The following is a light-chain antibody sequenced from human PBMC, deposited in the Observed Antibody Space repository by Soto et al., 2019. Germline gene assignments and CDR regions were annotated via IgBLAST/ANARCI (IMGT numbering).Light chain of an antibody. CDR3: QQRSNGSPNT. V-gene: IGKV3-11*01. Sequence: EILFAQSPAPRSLSPGARSTLPCMASQSVSSYLAWYQQKPGQAPRLLIYDASNRATGIPARFSGSGSGTDFTLTISSLEPQDFAVYYCQQRSNGSPNTFGQGTRLEI. CDR1: QSVSSY. CDR2: DAS. J-gene: IGKJ5*01.